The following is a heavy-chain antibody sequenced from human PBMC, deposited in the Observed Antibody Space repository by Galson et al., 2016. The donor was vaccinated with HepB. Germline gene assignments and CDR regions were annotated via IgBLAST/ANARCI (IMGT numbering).Heavy chain of an antibody. D-gene: IGHD1-26*01. Sequence: SETLSLTCTVSGGSISSYYWTWIRQPPGKGLEWIGYIYYSGSTNYNPSLKSRVTISVDTSKNQFSLKLSSVTAADTAVYYCARVDRGPMDVWGQGTTVTASS. CDR3: ARVDRGPMDV. V-gene: IGHV4-59*01. CDR1: GGSISSYY. CDR2: IYYSGST. J-gene: IGHJ6*02.